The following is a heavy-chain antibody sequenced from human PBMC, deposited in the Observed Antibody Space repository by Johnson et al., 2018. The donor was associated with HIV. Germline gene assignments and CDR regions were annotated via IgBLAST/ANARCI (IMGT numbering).Heavy chain of an antibody. CDR2: ISYDGSNK. D-gene: IGHD3-22*01. V-gene: IGHV3-30*04. J-gene: IGHJ3*02. CDR3: ARGMSSGPWAGGDAFDI. Sequence: QVQLVESGGGVVQPGRSLRLSCVASGFTFSSYAMHWVRQAPGKGLEWVAVISYDGSNKYYADSVKGRFTISRDNAKNSLYLQMNSLSAEDTAVYYCARGMSSGPWAGGDAFDIWGQGTMVTVSS. CDR1: GFTFSSYA.